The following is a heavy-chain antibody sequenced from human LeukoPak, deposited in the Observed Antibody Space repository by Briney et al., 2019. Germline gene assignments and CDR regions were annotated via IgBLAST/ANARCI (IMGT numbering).Heavy chain of an antibody. V-gene: IGHV3-66*02. Sequence: PGGSLRLSCAASGFTVSSNYMSWVRQAPGKGLEWLSVIYSGGSTYYADSVKGRFTISRDNSKNTLYLQMNSLRAEDTAVYYCASSVVPATGGYYYYMDVWGKGTTVTVSS. CDR1: GFTVSSNY. CDR2: IYSGGST. J-gene: IGHJ6*03. CDR3: ASSVVPATGGYYYYMDV. D-gene: IGHD2-2*01.